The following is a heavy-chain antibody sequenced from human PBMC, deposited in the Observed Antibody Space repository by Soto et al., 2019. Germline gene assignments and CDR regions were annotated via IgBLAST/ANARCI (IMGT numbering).Heavy chain of an antibody. D-gene: IGHD4-17*01. CDR3: TTVRGGSDYVHGAY. V-gene: IGHV3-15*07. CDR1: GFSFTSAW. CDR2: IKTNIDGGAT. J-gene: IGHJ4*01. Sequence: EVQLVESGGGLVKPGGSLRLSCAASGFSFTSAWMNWVRQIPGKGLEWVGRIKTNIDGGATDYSAPVKGRFTISRDDSTDSVYLQMNSLKTEDTAVYYCTTVRGGSDYVHGAYWGHGALVTGSS.